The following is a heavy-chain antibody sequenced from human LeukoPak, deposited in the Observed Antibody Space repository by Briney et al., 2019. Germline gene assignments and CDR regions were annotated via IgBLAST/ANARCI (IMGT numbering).Heavy chain of an antibody. J-gene: IGHJ1*01. D-gene: IGHD6-19*01. V-gene: IGHV3-23*01. CDR1: GFTFSSYA. CDR2: ISGSGGST. CDR3: AKDLRIAVAGAEYFQH. Sequence: QAGGSLRLSCAASGFTFSSYAMSWVRQAPGKGLEWVSAISGSGGSTYYADSVKGRFTISRDNSQNTLYLQMNSLRAEDTAVYYCAKDLRIAVAGAEYFQHWGQGTLVTVSS.